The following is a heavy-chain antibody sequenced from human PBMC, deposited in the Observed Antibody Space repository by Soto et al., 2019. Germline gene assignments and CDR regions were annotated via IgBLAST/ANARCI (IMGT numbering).Heavy chain of an antibody. V-gene: IGHV1-18*01. CDR3: VRRAQNRYCSYTNCDGDV. D-gene: IGHD2-2*01. CDR2: INASNGKT. Sequence: QVQLVQSGGEVKKPGASVKVSCKTSGYSFTSHGLTWVRQAPGQGLKWVGWINASNGKTDYAQSLQDRVTITADTTTSTAYMEMRRLKSEDTAVYYCVRRAQNRYCSYTNCDGDVWGQGTTVTVSS. J-gene: IGHJ6*02. CDR1: GYSFTSHG.